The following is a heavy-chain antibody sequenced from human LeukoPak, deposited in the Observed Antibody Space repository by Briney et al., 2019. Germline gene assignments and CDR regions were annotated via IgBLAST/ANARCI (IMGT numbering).Heavy chain of an antibody. CDR1: VFTFSDYY. D-gene: IGHD1-26*01. CDR3: ARRRDSGSLQHFDY. V-gene: IGHV3-11*01. J-gene: IGHJ4*02. Sequence: PGGSLRLSCAASVFTFSDYYMSWMREAPGKGLEWVSYISSSGITTHYADSVKGRFTISRDNAKNSLYLQMNSLRAADTAVYYCARRRDSGSLQHFDYWGQGTLVTVSS. CDR2: ISSSGITT.